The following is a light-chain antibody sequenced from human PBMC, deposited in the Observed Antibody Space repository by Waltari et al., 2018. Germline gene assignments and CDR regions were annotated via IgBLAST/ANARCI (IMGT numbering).Light chain of an antibody. Sequence: QTVVTQEPSFSVSPGGPVTLTCALSSVSLSTTSYATWYQQTPGQAPRTLVYKANARSSGVPDRFAGSILGNTAALTITGAQADDESDYYCALYMGSGIWVFGGGTRLTVL. CDR2: KAN. CDR1: SVSLSTTSY. CDR3: ALYMGSGIWV. V-gene: IGLV8-61*01. J-gene: IGLJ3*02.